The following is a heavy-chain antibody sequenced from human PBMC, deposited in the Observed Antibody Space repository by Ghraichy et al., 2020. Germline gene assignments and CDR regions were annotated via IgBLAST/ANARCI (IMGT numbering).Heavy chain of an antibody. CDR3: ARSYSGSYEADAFDI. V-gene: IGHV1-69*06. CDR2: IIPIFGTA. CDR1: GGTFSSYA. Sequence: SVKVSCKASGGTFSSYAISWVRQAPGQGLEWMGGIIPIFGTANYAQKFQGRVTITADKSTSTAYMELSSLRSEDTAVYYCARSYSGSYEADAFDIWGQGTMVTVSS. J-gene: IGHJ3*02. D-gene: IGHD1-26*01.